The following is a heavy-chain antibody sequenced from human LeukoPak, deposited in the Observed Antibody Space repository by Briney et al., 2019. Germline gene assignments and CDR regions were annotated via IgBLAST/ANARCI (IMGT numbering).Heavy chain of an antibody. CDR3: ARDIWSGYGGGSYRVNWFDP. D-gene: IGHD3-16*02. CDR2: INPNFGVT. V-gene: IGHV1-2*02. Sequence: ASVKVSCKASGYTFTGYYVHWVRQAPGQGLEWMGWINPNFGVTNYAQNFQGRVTLTRDTSINTAYMELNNLSFDDTAVYYCARDIWSGYGGGSYRVNWFDPWGQGTLITVSS. CDR1: GYTFTGYY. J-gene: IGHJ5*01.